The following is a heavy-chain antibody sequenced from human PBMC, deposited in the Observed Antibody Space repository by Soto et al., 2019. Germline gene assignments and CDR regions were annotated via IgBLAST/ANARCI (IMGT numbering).Heavy chain of an antibody. CDR1: GYTFTSYY. Sequence: ASVKVSCRASGYTFTSYYMHWVRQAPGQGLEWIGIINPSGGSTSYAQKFQGRVTMTRDTSTSTVYMELSSLRSEDTAVYYCASDGPSDAFDIWGQGTMVTVSS. V-gene: IGHV1-46*03. J-gene: IGHJ3*02. CDR2: INPSGGST. CDR3: ASDGPSDAFDI.